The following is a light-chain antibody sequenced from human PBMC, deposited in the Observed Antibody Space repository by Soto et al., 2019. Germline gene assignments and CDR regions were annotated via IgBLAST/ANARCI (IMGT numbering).Light chain of an antibody. V-gene: IGKV3-11*01. CDR2: DVS. J-gene: IGKJ4*01. Sequence: ENVLTQSPATLSLSPGEGATLSCRASESVGSDLAWYQQKPGQPPRLLIYDVSGRATGVPARFSGSGSGTDFTLTISSLEPEDFAVYYCQQRDSWPLTFGGGTKVKIK. CDR3: QQRDSWPLT. CDR1: ESVGSD.